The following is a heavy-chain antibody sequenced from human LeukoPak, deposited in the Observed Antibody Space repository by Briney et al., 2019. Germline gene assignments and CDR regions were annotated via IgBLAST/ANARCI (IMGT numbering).Heavy chain of an antibody. CDR3: ARDDDYGDYNFDY. CDR2: INQDGNKK. J-gene: IGHJ4*02. D-gene: IGHD4-17*01. V-gene: IGHV3-7*01. CDR1: GLTLSRYW. Sequence: GGSLRLSCAASGLTLSRYWMTWVRQAPGKGLEWVANINQDGNKKYYVDSVKGRFTIPRDNAKKSVYLQMNSLRAEDTAVYYCARDDDYGDYNFDYWGQGTLVTVSS.